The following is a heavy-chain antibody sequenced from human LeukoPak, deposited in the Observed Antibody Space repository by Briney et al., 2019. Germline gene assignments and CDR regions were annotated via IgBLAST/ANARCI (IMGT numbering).Heavy chain of an antibody. CDR1: GGSFSSGYY. V-gene: IGHV4-34*01. J-gene: IGHJ6*04. Sequence: SETLSLTCAVYGGSFSSGYYWSWIRHSPGKGLEWIGEINHSESTIYSPSLRSRVTISVDTSKKHFSLKLSSVTAADTGLYYCARSKVTGYSYSGLDVWGKGTTVTVSS. D-gene: IGHD2-21*02. CDR2: INHSEST. CDR3: ARSKVTGYSYSGLDV.